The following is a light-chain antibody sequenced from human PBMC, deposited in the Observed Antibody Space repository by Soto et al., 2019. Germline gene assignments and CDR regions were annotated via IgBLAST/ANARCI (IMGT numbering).Light chain of an antibody. Sequence: DIQMTQSPSTLSASVGDSVTITCRDSQSITTWLAWYQQKPGKAPNLLIYKASNLESGVPSRFSGSGSGTEFTLTISSLQPDDFATYYCQQYNSHPWTFGQGTKVEIK. CDR2: KAS. J-gene: IGKJ1*01. CDR1: QSITTW. CDR3: QQYNSHPWT. V-gene: IGKV1-5*03.